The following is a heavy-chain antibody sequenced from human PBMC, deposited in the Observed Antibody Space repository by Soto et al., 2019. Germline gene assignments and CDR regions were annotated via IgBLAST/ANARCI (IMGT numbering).Heavy chain of an antibody. CDR3: ARGWDIVVVQAARVYNWFDP. CDR2: INHSGST. V-gene: IGHV4-34*01. Sequence: SQTLRLTHTVAGGYISNFYCSWIRQPPGKGLEWIGEINHSGSTNYNPSLKSRVTISVDTSKNQFSLKLSSVTAADTAVYYCARGWDIVVVQAARVYNWFDPWGQGTLVTVS. CDR1: GGYISNFY. D-gene: IGHD2-2*01. J-gene: IGHJ5*02.